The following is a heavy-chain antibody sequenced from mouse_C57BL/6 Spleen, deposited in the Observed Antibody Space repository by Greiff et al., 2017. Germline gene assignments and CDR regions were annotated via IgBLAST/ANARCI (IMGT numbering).Heavy chain of an antibody. CDR2: INPNNGGT. D-gene: IGHD1-1*01. V-gene: IGHV1-18*01. CDR3: ARFTVESYYFDY. Sequence: EVKLLESGPELVKPGASVKIPCKASGYTFTDYNMDWVKQSHGKSLEWIGDINPNNGGTIYNQKFKGKATLTVDKSASTAYMELRSLTSEDTAVYYCARFTVESYYFDYWGQGTTLTVSS. J-gene: IGHJ2*01. CDR1: GYTFTDYN.